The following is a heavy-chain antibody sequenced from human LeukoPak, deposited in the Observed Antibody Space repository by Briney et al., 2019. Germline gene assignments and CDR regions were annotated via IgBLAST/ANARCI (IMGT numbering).Heavy chain of an antibody. CDR2: ISAYNGNT. V-gene: IGHV1-18*01. D-gene: IGHD6-13*01. CDR3: AKGIAAAGVGYFDY. J-gene: IGHJ4*02. CDR1: GYTFTSYG. Sequence: ASVKVSCKASGYTFTSYGISWVRQAPGQGLEWMGWISAYNGNTNYAQKLQGRVTMTTDTSTSTAYMELRSLRSDDTAVYYCAKGIAAAGVGYFDYWGQGTLVTVSS.